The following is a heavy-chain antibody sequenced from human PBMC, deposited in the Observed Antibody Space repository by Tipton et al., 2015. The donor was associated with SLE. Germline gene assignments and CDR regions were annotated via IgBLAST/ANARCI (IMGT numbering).Heavy chain of an antibody. Sequence: TLSLTCAVSGDSITSDYYWGWIRQPPGKGLEWIASINHRGSTYYNPSLKSRVTISIDTSKNQLSLRLTSVTAADTAVYYCARSPFNYGAYWGQGTLVTISS. J-gene: IGHJ4*02. CDR3: ARSPFNYGAY. CDR1: GDSITSDYY. CDR2: INHRGST. D-gene: IGHD4-17*01. V-gene: IGHV4-38-2*01.